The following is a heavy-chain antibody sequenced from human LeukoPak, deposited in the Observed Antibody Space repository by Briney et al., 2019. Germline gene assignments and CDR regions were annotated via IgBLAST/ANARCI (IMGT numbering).Heavy chain of an antibody. J-gene: IGHJ3*02. D-gene: IGHD2-2*01. CDR2: IWYVGSNK. CDR1: GFTFSSYG. V-gene: IGHV3-33*01. CDR3: ARDSRYDGDGAFDI. Sequence: GRSLRLSCAASGFTFSSYGMHWVRQAPGKGLEWVAVIWYVGSNKYYADSVKGRFTISRDNSKNTLYLQMNSLRAEDTAVYYCARDSRYDGDGAFDIWGQGTMVTVSS.